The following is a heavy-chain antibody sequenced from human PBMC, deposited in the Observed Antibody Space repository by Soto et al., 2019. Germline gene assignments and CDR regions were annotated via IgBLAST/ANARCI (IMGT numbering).Heavy chain of an antibody. CDR1: GFTISSFA. V-gene: IGHV3-23*01. CDR3: ARDSIGYYGMGV. D-gene: IGHD6-6*01. Sequence: GGSLRLSCAASGFTISSFAMSWVRQAPGKGLEWVSLISGSGGSTYYADSVKGRFTISRDISKNRVYLQMNSLRAEDTAVYFCARDSIGYYGMGVWGQGTTVTVSS. CDR2: ISGSGGST. J-gene: IGHJ6*02.